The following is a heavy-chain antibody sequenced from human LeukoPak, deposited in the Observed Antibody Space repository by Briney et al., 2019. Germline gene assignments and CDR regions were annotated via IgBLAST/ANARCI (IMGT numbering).Heavy chain of an antibody. Sequence: SETLSLTCSVSGDSLSTSSNYWGWPRQPPGRGLEWVGTIYYSGSMYKNPSLTSRVTISVDTSKNTFTRKLSDVTAAATAIYSCARHKDYYYSYMDVWGKGTTVTISS. CDR3: ARHKDYYYSYMDV. CDR2: IYYSGSM. V-gene: IGHV4-39*01. CDR1: GDSLSTSSNY. J-gene: IGHJ6*03.